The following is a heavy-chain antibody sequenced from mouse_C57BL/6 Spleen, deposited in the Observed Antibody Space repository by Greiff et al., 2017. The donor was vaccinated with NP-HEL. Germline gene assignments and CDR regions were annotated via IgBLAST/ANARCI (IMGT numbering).Heavy chain of an antibody. J-gene: IGHJ1*03. CDR2: ISDGGSYT. V-gene: IGHV5-4*01. Sequence: EVKVVESGGGLVKPGGSLKLSCAASGFTFSSYAMSWVRQTPEKRLEWVATISDGGSYTYYPDNVKGRFTISRDNAKNNLYLQMSHLKSEDTAMYYCARDANWDVGVWGTGTTVTVSS. CDR1: GFTFSSYA. CDR3: ARDANWDVGV.